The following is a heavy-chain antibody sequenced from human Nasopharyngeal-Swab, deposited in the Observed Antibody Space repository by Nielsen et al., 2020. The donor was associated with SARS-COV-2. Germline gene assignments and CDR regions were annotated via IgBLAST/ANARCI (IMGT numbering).Heavy chain of an antibody. J-gene: IGHJ4*02. Sequence: GESLKISCTASGFTFGDYAMGWFRQAPGKGLEWVGFIRSKAYGGTTEYAASVKGRFTISRDDSKSIAYLQMNSLKTEDTAVYYCTRAGYSSGWAFDYWGQGTLVTVSS. CDR2: IRSKAYGGTT. V-gene: IGHV3-49*03. CDR3: TRAGYSSGWAFDY. CDR1: GFTFGDYA. D-gene: IGHD6-19*01.